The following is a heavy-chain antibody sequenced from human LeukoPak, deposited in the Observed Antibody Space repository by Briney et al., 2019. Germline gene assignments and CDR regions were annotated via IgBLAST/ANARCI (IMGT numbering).Heavy chain of an antibody. CDR2: ISSGGSNK. CDR3: FFPGVTGKVY. CDR1: GFTFSNYA. J-gene: IGHJ4*02. Sequence: GGSLRLSCAASGFTFSNYAMDWVRQAPGKGLEWVAVISSGGSNKYYADSVKGRFTISRDNSKNTLYLQMNSLRAEDTAVYYCFFPGVTGKVYWGQGTLVTVSS. D-gene: IGHD1-1*01. V-gene: IGHV3-30-3*01.